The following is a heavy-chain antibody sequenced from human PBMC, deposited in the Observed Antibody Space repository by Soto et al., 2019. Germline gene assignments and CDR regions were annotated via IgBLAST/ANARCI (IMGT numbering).Heavy chain of an antibody. D-gene: IGHD3-10*01. J-gene: IGHJ4*02. CDR2: ISSSGSYI. CDR3: AKDADSPMVRDL. Sequence: ESGGGLVQPGGSLRLSCAASGSTLSSYAINWVRQAPGKGLEWVSSISSSGSYISYADSVKGRFTISRDNAKNSLYLQMNSLRAEDTAVYYCAKDADSPMVRDLWGQGTLVTVSS. V-gene: IGHV3-21*01. CDR1: GSTLSSYA.